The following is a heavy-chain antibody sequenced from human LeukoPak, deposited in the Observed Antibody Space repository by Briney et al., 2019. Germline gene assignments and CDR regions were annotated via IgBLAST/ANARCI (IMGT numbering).Heavy chain of an antibody. CDR1: GGSISSYY. D-gene: IGHD4-17*01. CDR3: ASRPEAGYGDLLFDY. CDR2: INHSGST. Sequence: PSETLSLTCTVSGGSISSYYWSWIRQPPGKGLEWIGEINHSGSTNYNPSLKSRVTISVDTSKNQFSLKLSSVTAADTAVYYCASRPEAGYGDLLFDYWGQGTLVTVSS. V-gene: IGHV4-34*01. J-gene: IGHJ4*02.